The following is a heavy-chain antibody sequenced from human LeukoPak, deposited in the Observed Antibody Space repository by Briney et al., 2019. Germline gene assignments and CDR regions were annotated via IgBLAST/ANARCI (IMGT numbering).Heavy chain of an antibody. J-gene: IGHJ4*02. CDR2: TYYRSKWYN. CDR3: ARDLGTTGWHTFDY. V-gene: IGHV6-1*01. D-gene: IGHD6-19*01. Sequence: TYYRSKWYNDYAESMEGRMTISQDTSKNQYSLHLNSVTPDDTAVYYCARDLGTTGWHTFDYWGQGTLVTVSS.